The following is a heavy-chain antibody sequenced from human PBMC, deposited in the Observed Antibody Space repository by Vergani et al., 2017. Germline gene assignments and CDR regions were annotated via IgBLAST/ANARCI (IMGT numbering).Heavy chain of an antibody. CDR3: AGDFYNSSGYITIGDY. CDR1: GFTFSDYY. CDR2: ISSSSSYI. J-gene: IGHJ4*02. V-gene: IGHV3-11*06. Sequence: QVQLVESGGGLVKPGGSLRLSCAASGFTFSDYYMSWIRQAPGKGLEWVSYISSSSSYIYYADAVKGRFTISRDNAKNSLYLQMNSLRAEDTAVYYWAGDFYNSSGYITIGDYWGQGTLVTVSA. D-gene: IGHD3-22*01.